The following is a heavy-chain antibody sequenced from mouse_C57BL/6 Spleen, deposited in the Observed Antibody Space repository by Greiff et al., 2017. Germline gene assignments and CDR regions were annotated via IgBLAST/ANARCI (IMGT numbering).Heavy chain of an antibody. D-gene: IGHD2-2*01. CDR1: GFTFSSYA. J-gene: IGHJ3*01. CDR3: ARDGYHSWFAY. CDR2: ISDGGSYT. V-gene: IGHV5-4*01. Sequence: EVKVVESGGGLVKPGGSLKLSCAASGFTFSSYAMSWVRQTPEKRLEWVATISDGGSYTYYPDNVKGRFTISRDNAKNNLYLQMSHLKSEDTAMYYCARDGYHSWFAYWGQGTLVTVSA.